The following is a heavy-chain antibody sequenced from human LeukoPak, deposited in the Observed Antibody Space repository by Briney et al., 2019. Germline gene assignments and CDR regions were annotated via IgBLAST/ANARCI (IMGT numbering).Heavy chain of an antibody. CDR2: ISGSGGST. CDR3: AKGASGWYADY. J-gene: IGHJ4*02. D-gene: IGHD6-19*01. CDR1: GFTFNNYA. Sequence: GGSLRLSCAASGFTFNNYAMSWVRQAPGKGLEWVSAISGSGGSTYYADSVKGRFTISRDNLKNTLYLKLNSLRAEDTAVYYCAKGASGWYADYWGQGTLVTVSS. V-gene: IGHV3-23*01.